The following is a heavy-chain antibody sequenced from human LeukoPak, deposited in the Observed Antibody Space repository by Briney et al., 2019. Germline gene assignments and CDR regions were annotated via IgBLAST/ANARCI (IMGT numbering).Heavy chain of an antibody. J-gene: IGHJ6*02. CDR3: ANSIRYYYYGMDV. CDR2: MNPNSGNT. CDR1: GYTFTGYY. Sequence: GASVKVSCKASGYTFTGYYMHWVRQAPGQGLEWMGWMNPNSGNTGYAQKFQGRVTMTRNTSISTAYMELSSLRSEDTAVYYCANSIRYYYYGMDVWGQGTTVTVSS. V-gene: IGHV1-8*02. D-gene: IGHD3-9*01.